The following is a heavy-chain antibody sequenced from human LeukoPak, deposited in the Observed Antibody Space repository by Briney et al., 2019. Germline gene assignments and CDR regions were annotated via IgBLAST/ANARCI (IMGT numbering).Heavy chain of an antibody. CDR2: IYNRGST. CDR3: ARSASSHPSREYFQH. J-gene: IGHJ1*01. CDR1: GGSVSSNGYF. V-gene: IGHV4-61*08. D-gene: IGHD2-2*01. Sequence: SETLSLTCTVSGGSVSSNGYFWNWIRQPPGKGLEWIGYIYNRGSTNYNPSLKSRVTISVDTSKNQFSLRLSSVTSADTAVYYCARSASSHPSREYFQHWGQGTLVTVSS.